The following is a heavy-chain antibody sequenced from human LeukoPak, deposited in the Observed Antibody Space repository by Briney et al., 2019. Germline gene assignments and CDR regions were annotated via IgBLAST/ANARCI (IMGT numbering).Heavy chain of an antibody. CDR1: GFTFSSYC. CDR3: ARGKYSYGFYFDY. J-gene: IGHJ4*02. D-gene: IGHD5-18*01. CDR2: IKQDGSEK. V-gene: IGHV3-7*03. Sequence: GGSLSLSCAASGFTFSSYCMSWVRQAPGKGLEWVANIKQDGSEKYYVDSVKGRFTISRDNAKNSLYLQMNSLRAEDTAVYYCARGKYSYGFYFDYWGQGTLVTVSS.